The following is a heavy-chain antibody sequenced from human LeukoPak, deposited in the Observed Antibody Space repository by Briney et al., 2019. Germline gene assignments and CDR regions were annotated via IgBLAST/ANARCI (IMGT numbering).Heavy chain of an antibody. J-gene: IGHJ4*02. D-gene: IGHD5-24*01. Sequence: ASVKVSCKASGYTFTSYAMHWVRQAPGQRLEWMGWINAGNGNTKYSQKFQGRVTITRDTSASTAYMELSSLRSEDTAVYYCARDGGPEMATITLFDYWGQGTLVTVSS. CDR3: ARDGGPEMATITLFDY. V-gene: IGHV1-3*01. CDR1: GYTFTSYA. CDR2: INAGNGNT.